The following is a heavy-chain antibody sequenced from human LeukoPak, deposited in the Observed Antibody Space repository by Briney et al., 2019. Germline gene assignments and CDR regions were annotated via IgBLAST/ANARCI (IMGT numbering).Heavy chain of an antibody. V-gene: IGHV3-66*01. CDR2: IYSGGST. CDR1: GFTFSSYS. Sequence: GGSLRLSCAASGFTFSSYSMNWVRQAPGKGLEWVSVIYSGGSTYNADSVKGRFTISRDSSKNSLYLQMNSLRAEDTAVYYCARGGVAAAGTVNWGQGTLVTVSS. CDR3: ARGGVAAAGTVN. D-gene: IGHD6-13*01. J-gene: IGHJ4*02.